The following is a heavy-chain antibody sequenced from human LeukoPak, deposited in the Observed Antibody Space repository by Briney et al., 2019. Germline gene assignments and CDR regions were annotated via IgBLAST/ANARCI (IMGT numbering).Heavy chain of an antibody. D-gene: IGHD3-3*01. J-gene: IGHJ4*02. CDR1: GFTFSTYA. V-gene: IGHV3-23*01. CDR3: AKGAYDFWSGYPTTFDY. Sequence: PGGPLRLSFAAPGFTFSTYAMGWVGRAPGRGLGWVSAFSGSGGSTYYADSVKGRFTISRDNSKNTLYLQMNSLRAEDTAVYYCAKGAYDFWSGYPTTFDYWGQGTLVTVSS. CDR2: FSGSGGST.